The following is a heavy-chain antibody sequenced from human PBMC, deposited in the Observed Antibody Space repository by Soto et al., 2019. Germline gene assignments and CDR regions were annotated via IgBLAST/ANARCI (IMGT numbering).Heavy chain of an antibody. CDR1: GYMFTGNY. D-gene: IGHD3-22*01. CDR3: APHYPDSSGYFDH. Sequence: ATVKLSCNASGYMFTGNYMHWVRQAPGQGLEYMGWINPNSGATNYAQKFQGRVTMTWDTSISTAYVELSRLRSDDTAVYYCAPHYPDSSGYFDHWGQGTLVTVSS. J-gene: IGHJ4*02. V-gene: IGHV1-2*02. CDR2: INPNSGAT.